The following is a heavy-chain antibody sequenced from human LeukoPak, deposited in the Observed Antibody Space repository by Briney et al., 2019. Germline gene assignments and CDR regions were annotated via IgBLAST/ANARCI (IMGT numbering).Heavy chain of an antibody. J-gene: IGHJ4*02. CDR2: ISGSGGST. CDR3: AKGVLRYFDWYQIYFDY. V-gene: IGHV3-23*01. Sequence: GGSLRLSCAASGFTFSSYAMSWVRQAPGKGLEWVSAISGSGGSTYYADSVKGRFTISRDNSKNTLYLQMNSLRAEDTAVYYCAKGVLRYFDWYQIYFDYWGQGALVTVSS. CDR1: GFTFSSYA. D-gene: IGHD3-9*01.